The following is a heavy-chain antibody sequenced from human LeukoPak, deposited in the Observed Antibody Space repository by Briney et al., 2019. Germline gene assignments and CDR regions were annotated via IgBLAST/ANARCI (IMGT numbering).Heavy chain of an antibody. D-gene: IGHD3-10*01. CDR1: GDSIISYY. V-gene: IGHV4-59*01. CDR2: IYFSGAT. CDR3: ARGPPLRVGRGFYYMDV. J-gene: IGHJ6*03. Sequence: SETLSLTCTVSGDSIISYYWTWIRQSPGKGLEWIGHIYFSGATYYNPSLNSRVTISIDKSKSQFSLKLGSLTAADTAVYYCARGPPLRVGRGFYYMDVWDKGTTVTVFS.